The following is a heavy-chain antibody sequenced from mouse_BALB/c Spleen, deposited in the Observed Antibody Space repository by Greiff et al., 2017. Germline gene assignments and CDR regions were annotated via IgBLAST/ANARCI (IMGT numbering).Heavy chain of an antibody. CDR3: ARGGTGWYFDD. J-gene: IGHJ1*01. V-gene: IGHV4-2*02. CDR2: INPGSSTI. D-gene: IGHD3-3*01. Sequence: EVKVIESGGGLVQPGGSLNLSCAASGFDFSRYWMSWARQAPGKGQEWIGEINPGSSTINYTPSLKDKFIISRDNAKKTLYLQMSKVRSEDTALYYCARGGTGWYFDDWGAGTTVTVSS. CDR1: GFDFSRYW.